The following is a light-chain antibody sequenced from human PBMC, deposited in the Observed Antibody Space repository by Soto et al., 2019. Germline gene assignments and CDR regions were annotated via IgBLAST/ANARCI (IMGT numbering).Light chain of an antibody. CDR1: SYNSAKNY. Sequence: QSVLTQPPSASVAPGQRVTISCSGSSYNSAKNYVYWYQQLSGAAPKLLIYKNDQRPSGVPDRFSGSKSGTSASLAISGLRSEDEADYYCSSWDDRLATLVYGGGTKLTVL. CDR2: KND. CDR3: SSWDDRLATLV. J-gene: IGLJ2*01. V-gene: IGLV1-47*01.